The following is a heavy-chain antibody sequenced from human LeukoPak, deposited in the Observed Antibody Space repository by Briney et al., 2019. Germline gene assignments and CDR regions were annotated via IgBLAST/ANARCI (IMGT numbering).Heavy chain of an antibody. D-gene: IGHD1-26*01. V-gene: IGHV4-59*08. J-gene: IGHJ4*02. CDR2: IYYIGST. CDR1: GSSISSYY. CDR3: ARHGGSYSYDY. Sequence: SETLSPTCTVSGSSISSYYWSWIRQAPGKGLEWIGNIYYIGSTNYNPSLKSRVTISAVPSKNQLSLKLSSVTAADTAVYYCARHGGSYSYDYWGQGTLVTVSS.